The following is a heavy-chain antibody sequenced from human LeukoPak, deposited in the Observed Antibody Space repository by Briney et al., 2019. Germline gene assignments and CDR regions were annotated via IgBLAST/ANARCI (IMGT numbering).Heavy chain of an antibody. J-gene: IGHJ4*02. CDR2: INYSGNT. CDR1: GGSISSSSYY. Sequence: SETLSLTCTVSGGSISSSSYYWGWIRQPPGKGLEWIGSINYSGNTYYNPSLKSRVTISVDTSRNQCSLKLSSVTAADTALYYCARIDTVVLPSTMFDYWGQGTLVTVSS. CDR3: ARIDTVVLPSTMFDY. V-gene: IGHV4-39*01. D-gene: IGHD2-2*01.